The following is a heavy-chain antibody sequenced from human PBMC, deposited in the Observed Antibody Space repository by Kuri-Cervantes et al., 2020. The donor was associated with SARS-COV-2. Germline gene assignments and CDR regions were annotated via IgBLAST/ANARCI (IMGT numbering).Heavy chain of an antibody. CDR3: ARDRVGVHDC. Sequence: GGSLRLSCAASGFTFSSYAMHWVRQAPGKGLEWVSVISSDGINTYYADSVKGRFTISRDTSRNTLYLRMNSLRTEETAIYYCARDRVGVHDCWGQGTLVTVSS. V-gene: IGHV3-30-3*01. CDR2: ISSDGINT. D-gene: IGHD2-21*01. CDR1: GFTFSSYA. J-gene: IGHJ4*02.